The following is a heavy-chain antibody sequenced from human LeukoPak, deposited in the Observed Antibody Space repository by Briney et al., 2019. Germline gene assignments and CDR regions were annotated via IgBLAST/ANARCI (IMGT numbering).Heavy chain of an antibody. Sequence: SQTLSLTCAVSGGSISSGGYSWRWIRQPPGKGLEWIGYIYHSGSTYYNPSLKSRVTISVDRSKNQFSLKLSSVTAADTAVYYCARDSRTSSGRKIFDYWGQGTLATVSS. D-gene: IGHD6-19*01. CDR2: IYHSGST. J-gene: IGHJ4*02. CDR3: ARDSRTSSGRKIFDY. V-gene: IGHV4-30-2*01. CDR1: GGSISSGGYS.